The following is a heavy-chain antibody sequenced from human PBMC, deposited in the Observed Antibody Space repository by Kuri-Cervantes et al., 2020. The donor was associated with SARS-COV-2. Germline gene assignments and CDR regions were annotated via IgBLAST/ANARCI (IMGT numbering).Heavy chain of an antibody. CDR1: GFTFSSYS. J-gene: IGHJ6*03. Sequence: GGSLRLSCAASGFTFSSYSMNWVRQAPGKGLEWVSGISGTGGSTYYADSVKGRFTISRDNSKDTLYLQMNSLRAEDTAVYYCAKDGGTEGFTIFGVVIATYYMDVWGKGTTVTVSS. CDR2: ISGTGGST. CDR3: AKDGGTEGFTIFGVVIATYYMDV. D-gene: IGHD3-3*01. V-gene: IGHV3-23*01.